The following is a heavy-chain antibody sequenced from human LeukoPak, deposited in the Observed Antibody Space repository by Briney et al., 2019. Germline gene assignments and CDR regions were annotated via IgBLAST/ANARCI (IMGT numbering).Heavy chain of an antibody. V-gene: IGHV4-30-2*01. CDR3: AREKLGSAVPNWFDP. Sequence: PSETLSLTCTVSGGSISSGGYSWSGIRQPPGKGLEGIGYIYHSGSTYYNPSLKSRVTISVDRSKNQFSLKLNSVTAADTAVYYCAREKLGSAVPNWFDPWGQGTLVTVSS. CDR2: IYHSGST. D-gene: IGHD2-2*01. CDR1: GGSISSGGYS. J-gene: IGHJ5*02.